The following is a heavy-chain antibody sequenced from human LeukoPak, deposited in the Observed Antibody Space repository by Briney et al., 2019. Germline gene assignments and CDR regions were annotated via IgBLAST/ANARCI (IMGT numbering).Heavy chain of an antibody. CDR2: IHTSGST. V-gene: IGHV4-4*07. D-gene: IGHD6-19*01. CDR1: GAPIRIYH. CDR3: ARRDISSGWSFDY. J-gene: IGHJ4*02. Sequence: KSSETLSLTCTVSGAPIRIYHGSWIRQPPGKGLEWIGQIHTSGSTNYNPPLKSRVTMSIDTTEDQVSLTIRSVTAADTAFYYCARRDISSGWSFDYWGQGTLVTVSS.